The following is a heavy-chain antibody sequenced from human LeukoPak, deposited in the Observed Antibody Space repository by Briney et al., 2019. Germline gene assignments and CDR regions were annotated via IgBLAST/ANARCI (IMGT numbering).Heavy chain of an antibody. CDR2: INHSGST. D-gene: IGHD6-13*01. CDR3: AREGDGSSVGWFDP. V-gene: IGHV4-34*01. CDR1: GGSFSGYY. J-gene: IGHJ5*02. Sequence: SETLSLTCAVYGGSFSGYYWSWIRQPPGKGLEWIGEINHSGSTNYNPSLKSQVTISVDTSKNQFSLKLSSVTAADTAVYYCAREGDGSSVGWFDPWGQGTLVTVSS.